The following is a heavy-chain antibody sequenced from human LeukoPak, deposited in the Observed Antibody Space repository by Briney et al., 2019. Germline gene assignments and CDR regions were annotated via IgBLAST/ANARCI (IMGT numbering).Heavy chain of an antibody. V-gene: IGHV1-18*01. J-gene: IGHJ4*02. CDR2: ISAYNGYT. CDR3: ARGQPNRLLWVGESLSNINPFDY. CDR1: GYTFTRYG. D-gene: IGHD3-10*01. Sequence: SVKVSCNASGYTFTRYGINWVRQAPGQGLERMGWISAYNGYTKYEQKFQGRVGMTTDTSTSTAYMELRSLRSDDTAVYYCARGQPNRLLWVGESLSNINPFDYWGQGTLVTVSS.